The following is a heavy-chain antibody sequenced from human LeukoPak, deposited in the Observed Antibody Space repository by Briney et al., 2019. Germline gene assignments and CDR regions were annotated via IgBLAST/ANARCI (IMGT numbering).Heavy chain of an antibody. CDR2: IKQDGSEK. D-gene: IGHD1-7*01. CDR1: GFTFSSYW. V-gene: IGHV3-7*01. CDR3: AKTLARNYYYFDY. Sequence: PGGSLRLSCAASGFTFSSYWMSWVRQAPGKGLEWVANIKQDGSEKYYADSVKGRFTISRDNAKNSLYLQMNSLRAEDTAVYYCAKTLARNYYYFDYWGQGTLVTVSS. J-gene: IGHJ4*02.